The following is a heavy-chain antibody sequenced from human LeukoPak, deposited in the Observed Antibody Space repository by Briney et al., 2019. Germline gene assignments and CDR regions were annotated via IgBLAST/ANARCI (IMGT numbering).Heavy chain of an antibody. V-gene: IGHV4-34*01. D-gene: IGHD3-16*01. Sequence: KPSEPLSLPCAVYGGSFSGYYWSWIRQPPGKGLEWIGEINHSGSTNYNPSLKSRVTISVDTSKNQFSLKLSSVTAADTAVYYCARESGMLSVWGQGTLVTVSS. CDR2: INHSGST. CDR1: GGSFSGYY. CDR3: ARESGMLSV. J-gene: IGHJ4*02.